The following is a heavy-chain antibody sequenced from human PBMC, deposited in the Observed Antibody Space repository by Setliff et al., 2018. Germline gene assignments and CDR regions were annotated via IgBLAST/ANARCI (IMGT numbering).Heavy chain of an antibody. J-gene: IGHJ3*02. CDR3: ARARTTMVNDAFDI. CDR1: GYTFTNYG. Sequence: ASVKVSCKASGYTFTNYGINWVRQAPGQGLEWLGWISAYNGNTHYAQKLQGRVSMTTDTSTSTAYMELRSLRSDGTAVYYCARARTTMVNDAFDIWGQGTMVTVSS. CDR2: ISAYNGNT. V-gene: IGHV1-18*01. D-gene: IGHD3-10*01.